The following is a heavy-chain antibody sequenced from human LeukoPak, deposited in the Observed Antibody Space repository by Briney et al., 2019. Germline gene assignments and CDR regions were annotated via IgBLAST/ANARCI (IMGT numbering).Heavy chain of an antibody. J-gene: IGHJ5*02. CDR2: INHSGST. V-gene: IGHV4-34*01. CDR1: GGSFSGYY. D-gene: IGHD3-10*01. CDR3: ARGLLLLWFGELFLGFDP. Sequence: PSETLSLTCAVYGGSFSGYYWSWLRQPPGKGLEWIGEINHSGSTNYNPSLKSRVTISVDTSKNQFSLKLSSVTAADTAVYYCARGLLLLWFGELFLGFDPWGQGTLVTVSS.